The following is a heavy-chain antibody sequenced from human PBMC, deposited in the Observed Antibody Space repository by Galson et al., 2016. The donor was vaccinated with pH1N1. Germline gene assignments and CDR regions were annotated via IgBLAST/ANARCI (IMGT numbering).Heavy chain of an antibody. CDR2: ISYNGHDQ. Sequence: SLRLSCAASGFGFDTYAMHWVRQAPGKGLEWVAFISYNGHDQSYADSLKGRFIISRDNSKNTLYLQLNSLRTEDTAVFYRAREDWSYADTYYNGLDVWGQGTTVTVSS. D-gene: IGHD3-16*01. V-gene: IGHV3-30-3*01. CDR1: GFGFDTYA. CDR3: AREDWSYADTYYNGLDV. J-gene: IGHJ6*02.